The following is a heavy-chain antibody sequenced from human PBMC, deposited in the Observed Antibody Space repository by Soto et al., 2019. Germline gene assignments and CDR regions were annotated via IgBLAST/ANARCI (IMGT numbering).Heavy chain of an antibody. D-gene: IGHD6-19*01. CDR2: INHSGST. Sequence: QVQLQQWGAGLLKPSETLSLTCAVYGGSFSGYYWSWIRQPPGKGLEWTGEINHSGSTNYNPSLKSRVTLAVDTTKNQFSLTLSSVTAAETAVYYCADQYSSGWQRVKYFQHWGQGSLVTVSS. CDR1: GGSFSGYY. V-gene: IGHV4-34*01. J-gene: IGHJ1*01. CDR3: ADQYSSGWQRVKYFQH.